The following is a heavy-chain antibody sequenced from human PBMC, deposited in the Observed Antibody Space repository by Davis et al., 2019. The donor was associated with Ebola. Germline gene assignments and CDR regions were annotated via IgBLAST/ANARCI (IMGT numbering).Heavy chain of an antibody. CDR3: TRHNYWAFDY. CDR1: GFTFNTYW. V-gene: IGHV3-7*01. J-gene: IGHJ4*02. D-gene: IGHD4-11*01. CDR2: IKQDESEK. Sequence: GESLKISCAASGFTFNTYWMSWVRQAPGKGLEWVANIKQDESEKYYVDSVKGRFTISRDNTKNSLYLQMDSLRAEDTAVYYCTRHNYWAFDYWGQGTLVTVSS.